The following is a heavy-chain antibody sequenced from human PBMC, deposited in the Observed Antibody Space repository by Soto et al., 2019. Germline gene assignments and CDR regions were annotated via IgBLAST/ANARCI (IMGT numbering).Heavy chain of an antibody. Sequence: EVQLVESGGGLVQPGRSLRLSCEASGFTFDDYAMHWVRQAPGKGLEWVSGISWHSGIIGYADSVKGRFTIYRDNAKNSLYVQMNSVRAEDTGLYYCANGHGSHDAFDIWGQGTMVNVSS. V-gene: IGHV3-9*01. CDR2: ISWHSGII. J-gene: IGHJ3*02. D-gene: IGHD1-26*01. CDR1: GFTFDDYA. CDR3: ANGHGSHDAFDI.